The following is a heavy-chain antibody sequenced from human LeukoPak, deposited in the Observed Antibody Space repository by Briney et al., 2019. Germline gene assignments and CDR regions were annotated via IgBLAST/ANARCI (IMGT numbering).Heavy chain of an antibody. CDR3: ATGLNSYAGGDLDY. D-gene: IGHD5-18*01. J-gene: IGHJ4*02. CDR1: GYTPTELS. Sequence: GSVMKPYKVAGYTPTELSMHWVRLAPGKGLEWMGGFDPEDGETIYAQKFQGRVTMTEDTSTDTAYMELSSLRSEDTAVYYCATGLNSYAGGDLDYWGQRTLLTVSS. V-gene: IGHV1-24*01. CDR2: FDPEDGET.